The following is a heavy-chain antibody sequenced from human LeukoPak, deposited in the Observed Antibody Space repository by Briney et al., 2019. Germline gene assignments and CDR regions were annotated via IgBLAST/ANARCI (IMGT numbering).Heavy chain of an antibody. CDR1: GYTFTGYY. J-gene: IGHJ4*02. CDR3: ARGVYSSGWSGHFDY. D-gene: IGHD6-19*01. Sequence: ASVKVSCKASGYTFTGYYMHWVRQAPGQGLEWMGWINPNSGGTNYAQKFQGWVTMTRDTSTSTAYMELSRLRSDDTAVYYCARGVYSSGWSGHFDYWGQGTLVTVSS. CDR2: INPNSGGT. V-gene: IGHV1-2*04.